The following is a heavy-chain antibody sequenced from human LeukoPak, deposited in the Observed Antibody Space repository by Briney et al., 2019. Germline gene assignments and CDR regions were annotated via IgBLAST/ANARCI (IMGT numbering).Heavy chain of an antibody. V-gene: IGHV3-33*01. CDR1: GFTFNNYG. Sequence: PGGSLRLSCAASGFTFNNYGMHWVRQAPGRGLEWVALIWYDGTNKYYGDSVKGRFTISRDNSKNTLYLQMNSLRAEDTAVYYCARGRFGELSVATFDIWGQGTTVTVSS. D-gene: IGHD3-10*01. J-gene: IGHJ3*02. CDR2: IWYDGTNK. CDR3: ARGRFGELSVATFDI.